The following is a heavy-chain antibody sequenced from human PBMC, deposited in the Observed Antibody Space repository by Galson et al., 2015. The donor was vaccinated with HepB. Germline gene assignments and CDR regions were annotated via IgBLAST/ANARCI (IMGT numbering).Heavy chain of an antibody. D-gene: IGHD6-19*01. CDR2: IKQDGSER. CDR3: ARDVAVAGSSRLDY. V-gene: IGHV3-7*03. CDR1: GFTFRNYW. J-gene: IGHJ4*02. Sequence: SLRLSCADSGFTFRNYWMSWVRQAPGKGLEWVAKIKQDGSERYYVDSVEGRFTISRDNSNNLLFLQMNSLRAEDTAVYYCARDVAVAGSSRLDYWGQGTLVTVSS.